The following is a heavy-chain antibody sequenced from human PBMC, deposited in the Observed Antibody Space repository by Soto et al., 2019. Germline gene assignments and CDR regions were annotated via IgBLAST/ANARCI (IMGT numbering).Heavy chain of an antibody. CDR3: ATKARVTNYSSYGMHX. Sequence: PGGSLRLSCEVSGLTFNTCGMHWVRQAPGKGLEWLSVISHDGATQYYGDTVKGRFTISRDNSKNTLFLHMGRLRAEDTAMYYCATKARVTNYSSYGMHXWGLATKVTVP. CDR2: ISHDGATQ. V-gene: IGHV3-30*03. CDR1: GLTFNTCG. D-gene: IGHD2-21*02. J-gene: IGHJ6*02.